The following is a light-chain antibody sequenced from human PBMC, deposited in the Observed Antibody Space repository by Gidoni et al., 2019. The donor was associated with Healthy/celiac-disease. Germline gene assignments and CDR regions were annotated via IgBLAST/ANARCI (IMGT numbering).Light chain of an antibody. CDR2: EGS. CDR1: SSDVGSYNL. CDR3: CSYAGSSTWV. Sequence: QSTLTQPASVSGPPGPSITISCTGTSSDVGSYNLVSWYQQHPGKAPRLMIYEGSKRPSGVSNRFSGSKSGNTASLTISGLQAEDAADYYCCSYAGSSTWVFGGGTKLPVL. J-gene: IGLJ3*02. V-gene: IGLV2-23*01.